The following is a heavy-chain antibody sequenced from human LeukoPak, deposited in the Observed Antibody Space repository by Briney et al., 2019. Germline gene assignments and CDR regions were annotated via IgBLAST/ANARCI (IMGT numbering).Heavy chain of an antibody. V-gene: IGHV3-7*01. D-gene: IGHD2-21*02. CDR1: GFTFSSYW. J-gene: IGHJ4*02. Sequence: GGSLRLSCAASGFTFSSYWMNWVRQAPGKGLEWVANIKQDGNGKYYVDSVKGRFTISRDNAKNSLYLQMNSLRAEDTAVYYCARDRRWGRLPYDYWGQGTLVTVSS. CDR2: IKQDGNGK. CDR3: ARDRRWGRLPYDY.